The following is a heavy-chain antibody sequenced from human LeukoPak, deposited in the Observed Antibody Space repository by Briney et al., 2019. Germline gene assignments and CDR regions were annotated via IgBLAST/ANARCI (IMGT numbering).Heavy chain of an antibody. V-gene: IGHV3-11*01. CDR3: AKDEADTAMDPVLVY. CDR1: GFTFSDYY. Sequence: PGGSLRLACAASGFTFSDYYMSWIRQAPGKGLEWVSYISSSGSTIYYADSVKGRFTISRDNAKNTLYLQMNSLRAEDTAVYYCAKDEADTAMDPVLVYWGQGTLVTVSS. CDR2: ISSSGSTI. D-gene: IGHD5-18*01. J-gene: IGHJ4*02.